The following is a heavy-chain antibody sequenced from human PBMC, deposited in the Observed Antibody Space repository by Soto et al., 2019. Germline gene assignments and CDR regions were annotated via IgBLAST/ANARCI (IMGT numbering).Heavy chain of an antibody. CDR1: GFTVSSNY. CDR3: ARVPFYYVSGSYFGHYYYGMDL. Sequence: GGSLRLSCAASGFTVSSNYMSWVRQAPGKGLEWVSVIYSGGSTYYADSVKGRFTISRDNSKNTLYLQMNSLRAEDTAVYYCARVPFYYVSGSYFGHYYYGMDLWGQGTTVTVSS. D-gene: IGHD3-10*01. CDR2: IYSGGST. V-gene: IGHV3-53*01. J-gene: IGHJ6*02.